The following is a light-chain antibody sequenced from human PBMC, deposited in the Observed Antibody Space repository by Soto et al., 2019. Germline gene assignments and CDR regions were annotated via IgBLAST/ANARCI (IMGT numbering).Light chain of an antibody. J-gene: IGKJ1*01. CDR2: GAS. CDR3: QHYNDWPPTWT. CDR1: QSVSSK. Sequence: EIVMTQSPATLSVSPGERATLSCRASQSVSSKLAWYQQKPGQTPGVLIYGASTRATGIPARFSGSGSGTEFTLTISSLQSEDSAVYHCQHYNDWPPTWTFGQGTKVEIK. V-gene: IGKV3-15*01.